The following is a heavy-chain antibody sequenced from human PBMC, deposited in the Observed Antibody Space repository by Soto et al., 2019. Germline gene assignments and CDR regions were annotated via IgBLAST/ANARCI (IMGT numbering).Heavy chain of an antibody. V-gene: IGHV3-33*01. CDR3: ARDMVVAATWSCDY. D-gene: IGHD2-15*01. J-gene: IGHJ4*02. CDR1: GFTFSSYG. CDR2: IWYDGSNK. Sequence: QVQLVESGGGVVQPGRSLRLSCAASGFTFSSYGMHWVRQAPGKGLEWVAVIWYDGSNKYYADSVKGRFTISRDNSKNTLYLQMNSLRAEDTAVYYCARDMVVAATWSCDYWGQGTLVTASS.